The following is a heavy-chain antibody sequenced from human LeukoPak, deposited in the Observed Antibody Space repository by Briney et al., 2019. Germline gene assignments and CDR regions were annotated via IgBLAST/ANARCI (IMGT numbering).Heavy chain of an antibody. CDR1: GGTFSSYA. J-gene: IGHJ4*02. Sequence: SVKVSCKASGGTFSSYAISWVRHAPGQGLEWMGGIIPIFGTANYAQKFQGRVTITADKSTSTAYMELSSLRSEDTAVYYCARVVCSGGDCYAPFDYWGQGTLVTVSS. CDR3: ARVVCSGGDCYAPFDY. D-gene: IGHD2-21*02. CDR2: IIPIFGTA. V-gene: IGHV1-69*06.